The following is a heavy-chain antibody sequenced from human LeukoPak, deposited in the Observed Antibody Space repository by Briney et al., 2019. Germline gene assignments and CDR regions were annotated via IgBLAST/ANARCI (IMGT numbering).Heavy chain of an antibody. J-gene: IGHJ5*02. CDR1: GFNFSSYA. V-gene: IGHV3-30-3*01. CDR3: ARTYGDFASFNWFDP. Sequence: PGRSLRLSCAASGFNFSSYAMHWVRQAPGKELEWVAVISYDGSKKYYADSVKGRFTISRDNSKNTLYLQMNSLRAEDTAVYYCARTYGDFASFNWFDPWGQGTLVTVSS. CDR2: ISYDGSKK. D-gene: IGHD4-17*01.